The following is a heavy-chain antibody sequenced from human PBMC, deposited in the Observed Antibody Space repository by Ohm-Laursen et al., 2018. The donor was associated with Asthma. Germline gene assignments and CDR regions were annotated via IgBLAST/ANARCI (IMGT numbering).Heavy chain of an antibody. Sequence: SLRLPCSASGFTFSSYAMHWVRQAPGKGLEWVAVISYDGSNKYYADSVKGRFTISRDNSKNTLYLQMNSLRAEDTAVYYCAGNLLQRWLQFLYWGQGTLVTVSS. CDR2: ISYDGSNK. J-gene: IGHJ4*02. V-gene: IGHV3-30-3*01. CDR3: AGNLLQRWLQFLY. D-gene: IGHD5-24*01. CDR1: GFTFSSYA.